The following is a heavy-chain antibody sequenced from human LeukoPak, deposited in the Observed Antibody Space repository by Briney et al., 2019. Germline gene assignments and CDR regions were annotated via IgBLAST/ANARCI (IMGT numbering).Heavy chain of an antibody. J-gene: IGHJ4*02. CDR1: GYTFTGYY. V-gene: IGHV1-18*04. CDR2: ISTYNGNT. D-gene: IGHD1-26*01. Sequence: VASVKVSCKPSGYTFTGYYMHWVRQARGQGLEWMGWISTYNGNTNYAQKLQGRVTMTTDTPTSTAYMELRSLRSDDTAVYYCARVAGAYAEYYFDYWGQGTLVTVSS. CDR3: ARVAGAYAEYYFDY.